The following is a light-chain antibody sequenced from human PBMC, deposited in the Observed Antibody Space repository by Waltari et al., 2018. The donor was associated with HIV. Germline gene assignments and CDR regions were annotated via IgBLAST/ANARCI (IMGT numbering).Light chain of an antibody. V-gene: IGKV2-28*01. CDR3: MQCLQTPS. Sequence: DIVMTQSPLSLPVTPGEPATIPCRSSQSLLHRNGYTYLDWYVQKPGQSPQLLIYLASNRASGVPDRFSGSGSGTDFQLKISRVEAEDIGVYYCMQCLQTPSFGPGTKVEI. CDR1: QSLLHRNGYTY. J-gene: IGKJ1*01. CDR2: LAS.